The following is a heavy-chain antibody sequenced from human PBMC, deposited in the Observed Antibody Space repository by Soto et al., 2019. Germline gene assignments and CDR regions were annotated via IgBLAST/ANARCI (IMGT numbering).Heavy chain of an antibody. CDR1: GYMFTSYD. Sequence: ASVKVSCRASGYMFTSYDINWVRQASGQGLEWMGWTNPNSGNTGYAQKFQGRVTMTRNASISTAYMELSSLRSEDTAVYYCARGRNSLATQDIWGQGTMVTVSS. CDR3: ARGRNSLATQDI. CDR2: TNPNSGNT. V-gene: IGHV1-8*01. J-gene: IGHJ3*02. D-gene: IGHD2-15*01.